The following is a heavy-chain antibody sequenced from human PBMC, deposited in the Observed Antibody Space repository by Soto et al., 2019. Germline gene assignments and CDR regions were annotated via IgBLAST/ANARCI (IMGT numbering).Heavy chain of an antibody. Sequence: TSETLSLTCTVSGGSISSYYWSWIRQPPGKGLEWIGYIYYSGSTNYNPSHKSRVTISVDTSKNQLSLKLSSVTAADTAVYYCARRYGYSFDYWGQGTLVTVSS. V-gene: IGHV4-59*08. J-gene: IGHJ4*02. CDR3: ARRYGYSFDY. D-gene: IGHD4-17*01. CDR2: IYYSGST. CDR1: GGSISSYY.